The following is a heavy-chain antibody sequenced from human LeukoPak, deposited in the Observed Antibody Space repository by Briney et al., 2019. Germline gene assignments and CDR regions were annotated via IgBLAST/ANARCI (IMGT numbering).Heavy chain of an antibody. V-gene: IGHV4-39*01. CDR1: GGSISSSSYY. CDR3: ARHDSSGE. J-gene: IGHJ4*02. Sequence: SETLSLTCTVSGGSISSSSYYWGWIRQPPGKGLEWIGSIYYSGSTYYNPSLKSRVTISVDTSKNQFSLKLSSVTAADTAVYYCARHDSSGEWGQGTLVTVSS. CDR2: IYYSGST. D-gene: IGHD3-22*01.